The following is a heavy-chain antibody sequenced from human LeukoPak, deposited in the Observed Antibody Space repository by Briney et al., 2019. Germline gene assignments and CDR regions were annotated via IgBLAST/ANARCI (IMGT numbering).Heavy chain of an antibody. CDR1: GGSISSSSYY. D-gene: IGHD3-22*01. CDR2: IYYSGST. V-gene: IGHV4-39*01. Sequence: SETLSLTCTVSGGSISSSSYYWGWIRQPPGKGLEWIGSIYYSGSTYYNPSLKSRVTISVDTSKNQFSLKLSSVTAADTAVYYRARWGFTEYYYDSSGYYYVNYFDYWGQGTLVTVSS. J-gene: IGHJ4*02. CDR3: ARWGFTEYYYDSSGYYYVNYFDY.